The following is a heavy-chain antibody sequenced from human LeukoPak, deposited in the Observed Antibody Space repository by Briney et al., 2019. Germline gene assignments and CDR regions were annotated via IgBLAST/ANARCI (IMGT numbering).Heavy chain of an antibody. CDR2: ISSSSSTI. CDR3: AKGYSAYDYAFDI. CDR1: GFTFSSYS. J-gene: IGHJ3*02. Sequence: GGSLRLSCAASGFTFSSYSMNWVRQAPGKGLEWVSYISSSSSTIYYADSVKGRFTISRDNAKNSLYLQMNSLRAEDTAVYYCAKGYSAYDYAFDIWGQGTMVTVSS. D-gene: IGHD5-12*01. V-gene: IGHV3-48*04.